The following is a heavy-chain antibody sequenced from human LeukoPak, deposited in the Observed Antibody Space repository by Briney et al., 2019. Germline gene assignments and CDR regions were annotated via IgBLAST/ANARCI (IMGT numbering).Heavy chain of an antibody. Sequence: ASVKVSCKVSGYTLTELSMHWVRQAPGKGLEWMGGFDPEDGETIYAQEFQGRVTMTEDTSTDTAYMELSSLRSEDTAVYYCATDPPSSGYYTGFDYWGQGTLVTVSS. CDR3: ATDPPSSGYYTGFDY. CDR2: FDPEDGET. V-gene: IGHV1-24*01. D-gene: IGHD3-22*01. CDR1: GYTLTELS. J-gene: IGHJ4*02.